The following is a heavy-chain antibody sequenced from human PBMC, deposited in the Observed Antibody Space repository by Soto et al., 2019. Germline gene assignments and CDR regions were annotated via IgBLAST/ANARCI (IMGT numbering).Heavy chain of an antibody. Sequence: GGSLRLSCAASGFKFSNYAMSWVRQAPGKGLEWVSLISATGGGTYYADSVKGRFTISRDNTKNTLSLQMNSLRAEDTAVYYCAKERATTTAFDYWGQGALVTVSS. J-gene: IGHJ4*02. CDR1: GFKFSNYA. CDR3: AKERATTTAFDY. V-gene: IGHV3-23*01. CDR2: ISATGGGT. D-gene: IGHD4-17*01.